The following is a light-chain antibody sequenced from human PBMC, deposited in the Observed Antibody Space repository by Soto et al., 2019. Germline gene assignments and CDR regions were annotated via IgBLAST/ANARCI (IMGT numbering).Light chain of an antibody. CDR2: KAS. J-gene: IGKJ1*01. Sequence: DIQMTQSPSTLSASVGDRVTITCRASQSISSWLAWYQQEPGKAPKLLIYKASSLESGVPSRFSGSGSGTEFTLTISSLQPDDLATYYCQQYYSFWTFGQGTTVEV. V-gene: IGKV1-5*03. CDR1: QSISSW. CDR3: QQYYSFWT.